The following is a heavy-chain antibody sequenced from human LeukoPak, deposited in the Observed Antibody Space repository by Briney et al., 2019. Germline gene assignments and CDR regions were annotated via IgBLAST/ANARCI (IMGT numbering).Heavy chain of an antibody. CDR3: ARISCSSTSCYEFDY. D-gene: IGHD2-2*01. V-gene: IGHV5-51*01. J-gene: IGHJ4*02. Sequence: GESLQISCKGSGYSFTSYWIGWVRQMPGKGLEWMGIIYPGDSDTRYSPSFQGQVTISADKSISTAYLQWSSLKASDTAMYYCARISCSSTSCYEFDYWGQGTLVTVSS. CDR2: IYPGDSDT. CDR1: GYSFTSYW.